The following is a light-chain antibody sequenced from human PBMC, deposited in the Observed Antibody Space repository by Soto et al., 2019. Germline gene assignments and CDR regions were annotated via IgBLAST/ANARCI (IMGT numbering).Light chain of an antibody. Sequence: QSVLTQPPSLSGAPGQRVTISCTGSSSNIGAGYDVHWYQQLPGTAPKLLIYGNSNRPSGVPDRFSGSKSGNTASLTISGLQAEDEADYYCSSYAGSNNLGVFGTGTKVT. CDR1: SSNIGAGYD. V-gene: IGLV1-40*01. CDR2: GNS. J-gene: IGLJ1*01. CDR3: SSYAGSNNLGV.